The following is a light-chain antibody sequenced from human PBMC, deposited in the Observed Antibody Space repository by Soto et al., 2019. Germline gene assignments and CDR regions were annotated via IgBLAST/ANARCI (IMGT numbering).Light chain of an antibody. CDR2: DAS. CDR1: QDISNY. Sequence: DIQMTQSPSSLSASVGDRVTITCQARQDISNYLNWYQQKPGKAPKLLIYDASNLETGVPSRFSGSGSGTDFTFTISSLQPEDIATYYCQQYDNLPPFTFGPGTKLDIK. CDR3: QQYDNLPPFT. V-gene: IGKV1-33*01. J-gene: IGKJ3*01.